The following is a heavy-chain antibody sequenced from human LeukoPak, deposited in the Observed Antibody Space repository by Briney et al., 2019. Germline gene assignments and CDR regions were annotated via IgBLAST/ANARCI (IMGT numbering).Heavy chain of an antibody. CDR1: GYSFTRNG. CDR2: ISTNSGNT. V-gene: IGHV1-18*01. J-gene: IGHJ4*02. Sequence: ASVKVSCKPFGYSFTRNGISWVRQAPGQGLEWMGWISTNSGNTNYAQKFQDRVTLTTDTSTSTAYMELRSLRSDDTAVYYCARDVNYAFDYWGQGTLVTVSS. CDR3: ARDVNYAFDY. D-gene: IGHD3-16*01.